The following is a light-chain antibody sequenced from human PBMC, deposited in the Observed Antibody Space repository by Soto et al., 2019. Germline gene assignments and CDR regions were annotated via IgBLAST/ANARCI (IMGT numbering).Light chain of an antibody. Sequence: DIQMTQSPSTLSASVGDRVTITCRASQSISSWLAWYQQKPGKAPKLLIYKASSLESGVPSRFSGSGSGTEFTLTISSLQPDDFATYYCQQYNSYPIFTFGPGTTVDIK. CDR1: QSISSW. CDR2: KAS. J-gene: IGKJ3*01. CDR3: QQYNSYPIFT. V-gene: IGKV1-5*03.